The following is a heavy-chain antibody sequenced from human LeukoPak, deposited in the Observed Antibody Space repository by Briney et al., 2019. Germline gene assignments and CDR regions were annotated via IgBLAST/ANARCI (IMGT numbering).Heavy chain of an antibody. CDR1: GFTVSSIH. CDR2: TYTGGNS. V-gene: IGHV3-53*01. Sequence: GGSLRLSCAASGFTVSSIHMVWVRQAPGKGLEWVSVTYTGGNSYYADSVKGRFIISRDISKNTLYLQMNSLRAEDSAPYYCARGGRGSAAVVAPRSFDIWGQGTMVTVSS. J-gene: IGHJ3*02. D-gene: IGHD3-22*01. CDR3: ARGGRGSAAVVAPRSFDI.